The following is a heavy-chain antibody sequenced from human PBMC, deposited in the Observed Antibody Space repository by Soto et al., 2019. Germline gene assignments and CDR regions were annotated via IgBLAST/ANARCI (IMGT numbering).Heavy chain of an antibody. V-gene: IGHV4-61*01. D-gene: IGHD6-25*01. CDR2: IYFSGST. J-gene: IGHJ5*02. Sequence: SETLSLTCTVSGDSVSSAIFYWIWIRQAPGKGLEWIGFIYFSGSTNYNPSLKSRVTMSLDTSKNQFSLNLSSVTPADTAVYYCARVNSGRNWVDPSGQGSLVTVYS. CDR3: ARVNSGRNWVDP. CDR1: GDSVSSAIFY.